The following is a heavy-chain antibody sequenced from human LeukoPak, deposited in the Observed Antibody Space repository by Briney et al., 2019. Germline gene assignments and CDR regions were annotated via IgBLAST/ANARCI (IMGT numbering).Heavy chain of an antibody. CDR1: GFTFSSYG. V-gene: IGHV3-30*02. CDR2: IRYDGSNK. J-gene: IGHJ3*02. D-gene: IGHD2-2*02. CDR3: AKVYDEIGYCSSTSCYNQYAFDI. Sequence: TGGSLRLSCAASGFTFSSYGMHWVRQAPGKGLEWVAFIRYDGSNKYYADSVKGRFTISRDNSKNTLYLQMNSLRAEDTAVYYCAKVYDEIGYCSSTSCYNQYAFDIWGQGTMVTVSS.